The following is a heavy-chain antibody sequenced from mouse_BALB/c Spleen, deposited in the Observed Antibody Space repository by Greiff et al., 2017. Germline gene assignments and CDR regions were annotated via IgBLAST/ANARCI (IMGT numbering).Heavy chain of an antibody. CDR1: GYSITSDYA. CDR2: ISYSGST. D-gene: IGHD2-4*01. V-gene: IGHV3-2*02. CDR3: ARGGDYRYFDY. Sequence: EVQLQQSGPGLVKPSQSLSLTCTVTGYSITSDYAWNWIRQFPGNKLEWMGYISYSGSTSYNPSLKSRISITRDTSKNQFFLQLNSVTTEDTATYYCARGGDYRYFDYWGQGTTLTVSS. J-gene: IGHJ2*01.